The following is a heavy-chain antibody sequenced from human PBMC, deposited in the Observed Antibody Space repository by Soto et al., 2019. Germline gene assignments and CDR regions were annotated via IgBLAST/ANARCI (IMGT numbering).Heavy chain of an antibody. CDR3: AREGVQHGAGPYYYYGMDV. Sequence: EVQLVESGGGLVKPGGSLRLSCAASGFTFSSYSMNWVRQAPGKGLEWVSSISSSSSYIYYADSVKGRFTISRDNAKNSLCLKLNRLRAEDTAVYYWAREGVQHGAGPYYYYGMDVWGQGTTVTVSS. V-gene: IGHV3-21*01. J-gene: IGHJ6*02. CDR2: ISSSSSYI. D-gene: IGHD1-26*01. CDR1: GFTFSSYS.